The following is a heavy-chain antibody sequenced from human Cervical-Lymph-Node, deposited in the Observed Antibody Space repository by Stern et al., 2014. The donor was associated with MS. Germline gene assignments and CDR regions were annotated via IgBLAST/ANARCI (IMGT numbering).Heavy chain of an antibody. CDR2: IYYSGRT. CDR3: AREGYSRNFDY. V-gene: IGHV4-59*01. CDR1: GGSISSYY. D-gene: IGHD5-12*01. Sequence: QVQLQESGPGLVKPSETLSLTCTVSGGSISSYYWSWIRQPPGKGLEWIGYIYYSGRTNYNPSLKSRVTISVDTSKNQFSLKLSSVTAADTAVYYCAREGYSRNFDYWGQGTLVTVSS. J-gene: IGHJ4*02.